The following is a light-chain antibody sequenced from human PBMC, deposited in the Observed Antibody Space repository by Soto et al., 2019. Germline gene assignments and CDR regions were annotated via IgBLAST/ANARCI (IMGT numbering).Light chain of an antibody. CDR1: QSISDR. Sequence: IQMTHSPSTLSASVLYRVTITFRASQSISDRLAWYQRKPGKAPKLLIFDASSLESGVPSRFSGSGSGTEFTLTISSLQPDDFATYYCQHYSTVWAFGQGTKVDNK. J-gene: IGKJ1*01. V-gene: IGKV1-5*01. CDR3: QHYSTVWA. CDR2: DAS.